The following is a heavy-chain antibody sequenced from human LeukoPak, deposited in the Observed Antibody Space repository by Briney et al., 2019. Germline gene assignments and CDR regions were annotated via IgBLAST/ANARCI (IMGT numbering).Heavy chain of an antibody. CDR3: ARGRGSGPQFDP. CDR1: GYTFTSYD. CDR2: MNPNSGNT. V-gene: IGHV1-8*01. D-gene: IGHD6-19*01. J-gene: IGHJ5*02. Sequence: GASVKASCKASGYTFTSYDIHWVRQATGQGLEWMGWMNPNSGNTGYAQKFQGRVTMTRNTSISTAYMELSSLRSEDTAVYYCARGRGSGPQFDPWGQGTLVTVSS.